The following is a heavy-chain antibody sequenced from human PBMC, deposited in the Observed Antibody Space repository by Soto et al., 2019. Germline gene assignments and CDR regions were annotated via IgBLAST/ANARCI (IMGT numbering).Heavy chain of an antibody. D-gene: IGHD1-26*01. CDR1: GFTFSGFY. V-gene: IGHV3-11*01. Sequence: PGGSLRLSCAASGFTFSGFYMSWIRQAPGKGLEYVSMISANGATEYHADSVKGRFTISRDNARNSLYLQMNGLGPDDTAIYYCARPTREPDLWGQGTLVTVSS. CDR3: ARPTREPDL. J-gene: IGHJ5*02. CDR2: ISANGATE.